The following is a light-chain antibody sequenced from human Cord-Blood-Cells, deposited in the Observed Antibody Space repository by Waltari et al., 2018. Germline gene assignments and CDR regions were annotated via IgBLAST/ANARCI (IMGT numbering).Light chain of an antibody. CDR1: SSAVGGYNL. V-gene: IGLV2-23*01. CDR3: CSYAGSSTVV. Sequence: QSALTQPASVSGSPGRSITISCTGPSSAVGGYNLVSWYQQHPGKAPKLMIYEGSKRPSGVSNRFSGSKSGNTASLTISGLQAEDEADYYCCSYAGSSTVVFGGGTKLTVL. J-gene: IGLJ2*01. CDR2: EGS.